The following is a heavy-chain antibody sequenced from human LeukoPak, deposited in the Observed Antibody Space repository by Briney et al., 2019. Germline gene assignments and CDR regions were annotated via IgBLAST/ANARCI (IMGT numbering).Heavy chain of an antibody. CDR1: GFIFSSYV. Sequence: GRSLRLSCAASGFIFSSYVMYWVRQAPGKGLEWVAVISSDGSDKYYADSGKGRFTISRDNSKNQLYLQINSLRTEDTAVYYCAKGVRGVIAYYFDFWGQGTLVTVSS. V-gene: IGHV3-30*18. J-gene: IGHJ4*02. CDR2: ISSDGSDK. D-gene: IGHD3-10*01. CDR3: AKGVRGVIAYYFDF.